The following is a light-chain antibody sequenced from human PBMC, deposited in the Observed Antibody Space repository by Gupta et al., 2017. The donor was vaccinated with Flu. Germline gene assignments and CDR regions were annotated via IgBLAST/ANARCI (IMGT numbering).Light chain of an antibody. J-gene: IGKJ4*01. CDR3: QQHSNWPRLT. CDR2: DAS. CDR1: QGVSSS. Sequence: EILLTQSPATLSLSPGERATLSCRARQGVSSSLAWYQQKPGQAPRLLIYDASNRDTGVPARVSGSGCGKEXTLTISXREQEHSAVYYCQQHSNWPRLTFGXGTKVEIK. V-gene: IGKV3-11*01.